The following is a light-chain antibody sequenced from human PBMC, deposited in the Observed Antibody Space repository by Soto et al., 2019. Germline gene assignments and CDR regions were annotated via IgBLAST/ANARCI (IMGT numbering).Light chain of an antibody. CDR1: QSISSW. V-gene: IGKV1-5*01. Sequence: DIQMTQSPSTLSASVGDRVTITCRASQSISSWLAWYQQKPGKAPKLLIYDASSLESGVPSRFSGSGSGTEFTLTISSLQPDDFANYYCQQYETFGQGTKVEIK. CDR2: DAS. J-gene: IGKJ1*01. CDR3: QQYET.